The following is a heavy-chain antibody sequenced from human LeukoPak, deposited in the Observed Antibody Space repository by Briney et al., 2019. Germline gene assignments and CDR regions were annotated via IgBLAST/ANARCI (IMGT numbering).Heavy chain of an antibody. D-gene: IGHD4-17*01. V-gene: IGHV4-30-4*01. Sequence: SGTLSLTCTVSGGSISSGDYYWSWIRQPPGKCLEWVGYIYFGGYTYYNPSLRSRVSISIDTSKNGFSLDLNSVTAGDRAVYYCTRVANGDYFDFWGQGTLVTVSS. J-gene: IGHJ4*02. CDR2: IYFGGYT. CDR3: TRVANGDYFDF. CDR1: GGSISSGDYY.